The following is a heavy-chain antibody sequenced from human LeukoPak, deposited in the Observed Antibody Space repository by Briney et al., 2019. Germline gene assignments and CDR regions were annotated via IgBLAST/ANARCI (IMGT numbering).Heavy chain of an antibody. CDR3: AHGAMYQLDY. CDR1: GYTFSSYT. D-gene: IGHD2-2*01. Sequence: ASVKVSCKASGYTFSSYTMNWVRQAPGQGLEWMGWINPNSGGTNYAQKFQGRVTMTRDTSISTAYMELSRLRSDDTAVYYCAHGAMYQLDYWGQGTLVTVSS. J-gene: IGHJ4*02. CDR2: INPNSGGT. V-gene: IGHV1-2*02.